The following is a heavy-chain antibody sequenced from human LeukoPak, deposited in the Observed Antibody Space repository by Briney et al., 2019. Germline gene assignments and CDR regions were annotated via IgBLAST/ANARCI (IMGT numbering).Heavy chain of an antibody. J-gene: IGHJ4*02. CDR3: ARAYSSSSVHGYYFDY. V-gene: IGHV6-1*01. Sequence: SQTLSLTCAISGDSVSSNSAAWNWIRQSPSRGLEWLGRTYYRSKWYNDYAVSVKSRITINPDTSKNQFSLQLNSVTPEDTAVYYCARAYSSSSVHGYYFDYWGQGTLVTVSS. CDR1: GDSVSSNSAA. D-gene: IGHD6-6*01. CDR2: TYYRSKWYN.